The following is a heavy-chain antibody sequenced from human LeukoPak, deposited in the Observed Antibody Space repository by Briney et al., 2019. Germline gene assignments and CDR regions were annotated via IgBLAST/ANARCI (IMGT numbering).Heavy chain of an antibody. CDR2: MNPNSGNT. CDR1: GYTLTSYD. J-gene: IGHJ5*02. D-gene: IGHD4-11*01. CDR3: ARGPPVTTFQRGFDP. V-gene: IGHV1-8*01. Sequence: ASVKVSCKASGYTLTSYDINWVRQATGQGLEWMGWMNPNSGNTGYAQKFQDRVTMTRNTSISTAYMELSSLRSEDTAVYYCARGPPVTTFQRGFDPGGQGTLVTVSS.